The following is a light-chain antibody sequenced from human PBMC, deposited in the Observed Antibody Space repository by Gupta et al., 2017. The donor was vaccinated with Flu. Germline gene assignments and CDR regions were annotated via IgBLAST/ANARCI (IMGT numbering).Light chain of an antibody. CDR1: QSISFY. CDR3: QKRCRNPQT. CDR2: TES. V-gene: IGKV1-39*01. Sequence: DIPMTQSPSSLSASIGDRVTITCRASQSISFYLNWYQQKSGEAPKVLIYTESSLQGRGPSRFSGYGSGPHGQLRITDLKPEEAGTYYCQKRCRNPQTFGQGTKLEI. J-gene: IGKJ2*01.